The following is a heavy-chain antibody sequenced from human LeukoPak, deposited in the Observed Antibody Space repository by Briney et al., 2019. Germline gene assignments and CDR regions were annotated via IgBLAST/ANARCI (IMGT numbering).Heavy chain of an antibody. CDR1: GFTFSSYS. D-gene: IGHD5-18*01. Sequence: GGSLRLSCAASGFTFSSYSMNWVRQAPGKGLVWVSYISSSSSTIYYADSVKGRFAISRDNAKNSLYLQMNSLRAEDTAVYYCARSAVYSYTDYWGQGTLVTVSS. CDR2: ISSSSSTI. V-gene: IGHV3-48*01. CDR3: ARSAVYSYTDY. J-gene: IGHJ4*02.